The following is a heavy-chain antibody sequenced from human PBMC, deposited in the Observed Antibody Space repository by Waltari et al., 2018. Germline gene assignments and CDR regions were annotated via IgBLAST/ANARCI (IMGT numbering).Heavy chain of an antibody. V-gene: IGHV3-30*02. CDR1: GFSSVRSG. CDR3: VKESPEAGRDY. D-gene: IGHD1-26*01. Sequence: QVQLVESGGGVVQPAESLRRSCAASGFSSVRSGRHWVRQAPGKGLEWVAFIQYDGRNKYNVDSVRGRFTISRDNSKNTLYLQMSSLGIDDTAVYYCVKESPEAGRDYWGQGTLVTVS. CDR2: IQYDGRNK. J-gene: IGHJ4*02.